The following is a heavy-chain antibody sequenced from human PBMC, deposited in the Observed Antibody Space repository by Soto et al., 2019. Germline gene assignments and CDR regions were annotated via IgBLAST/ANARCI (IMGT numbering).Heavy chain of an antibody. CDR1: GFTFSSYG. D-gene: IGHD2-15*01. CDR2: ISYDGSNK. J-gene: IGHJ1*01. CDR3: GKDEHCGREGYFQH. Sequence: QVQLVESGGGVVQPGRSLRLSCAASGFTFSSYGMHWVRQAPGKGLEWVAVISYDGSNKYYADSVRGRFTISRDNSKNTLYLQMNSLRAEDTAVYYCGKDEHCGREGYFQHWGQGTLVTVSS. V-gene: IGHV3-30*18.